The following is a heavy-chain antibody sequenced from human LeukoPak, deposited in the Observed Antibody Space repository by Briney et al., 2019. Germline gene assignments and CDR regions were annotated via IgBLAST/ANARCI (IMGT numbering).Heavy chain of an antibody. J-gene: IGHJ4*02. V-gene: IGHV4-31*03. CDR3: ARGHTIPTGYFDY. Sequence: SQTLSLTCTVSGVSISSGGYYWGWIRQHPGKGLEWSSYIYYSGSTYYNPSLKSRFTISVDTSKNQFSLKLSSVTAADTAVYYCARGHTIPTGYFDYWGQGTLVTVSA. D-gene: IGHD3-9*01. CDR1: GVSISSGGYY. CDR2: IYYSGST.